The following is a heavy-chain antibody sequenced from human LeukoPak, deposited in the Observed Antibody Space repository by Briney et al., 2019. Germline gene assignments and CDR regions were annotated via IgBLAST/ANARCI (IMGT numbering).Heavy chain of an antibody. Sequence: GGSLRLSCAASGFTFRSHWMHWVRHAPGKGLVWVSRIKGDESYTNHADSVKGRFTISRDKSKDTLYLQMNSLRAEDTAVYYCAKDATASPYFHWFDNWGQGTQVIVSS. CDR2: IKGDESYT. CDR3: AKDATASPYFHWFDN. J-gene: IGHJ4*02. V-gene: IGHV3-74*01. D-gene: IGHD3-9*01. CDR1: GFTFRSHW.